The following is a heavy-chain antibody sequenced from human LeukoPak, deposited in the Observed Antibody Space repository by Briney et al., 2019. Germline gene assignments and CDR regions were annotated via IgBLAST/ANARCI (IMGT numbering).Heavy chain of an antibody. CDR1: GFTFSGYY. D-gene: IGHD2-15*01. CDR3: ARGLGYCSGGNCPRRDYDN. CDR2: ISSTGSTI. V-gene: IGHV3-11*04. J-gene: IGHJ3*02. Sequence: GGSLRLSCAASGFTFSGYYMSWIRQAPGKGLLWVSFISSTGSTIYYADSVKGRFTISRDNAKNSVNLQMNSLRAEDAAVYYCARGLGYCSGGNCPRRDYDNWGQGTVVTVSS.